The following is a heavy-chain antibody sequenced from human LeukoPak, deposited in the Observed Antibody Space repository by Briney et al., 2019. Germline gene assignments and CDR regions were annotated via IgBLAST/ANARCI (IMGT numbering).Heavy chain of an antibody. J-gene: IGHJ4*02. Sequence: ASVKVSCKASGGTFSSYAISWVRQAPGQGLEWMGGIIPIFGTANYAQKFQGRVTITADESTSTAYMELSSLRSEDTAVYYCARGRFAVRGVIIERHREIYWGQGTLATVSS. CDR1: GGTFSSYA. CDR2: IIPIFGTA. D-gene: IGHD3-10*01. CDR3: ARGRFAVRGVIIERHREIY. V-gene: IGHV1-69*01.